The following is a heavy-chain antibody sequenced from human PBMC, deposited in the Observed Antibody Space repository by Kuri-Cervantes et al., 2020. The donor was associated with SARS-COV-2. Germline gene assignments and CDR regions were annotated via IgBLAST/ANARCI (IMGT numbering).Heavy chain of an antibody. CDR3: AREDKGPYYYYGMDV. CDR1: GFTFSSYG. Sequence: GESLKISCAASGFTFSSYGMHWVRQAPGKGLEWVAVIWYDGSNKYYADSVKGRFTISRDNAKNSLYLQMNSLRAEDTAVYYCAREDKGPYYYYGMDVWGQGTTVTVSS. V-gene: IGHV3-33*01. J-gene: IGHJ6*02. CDR2: IWYDGSNK.